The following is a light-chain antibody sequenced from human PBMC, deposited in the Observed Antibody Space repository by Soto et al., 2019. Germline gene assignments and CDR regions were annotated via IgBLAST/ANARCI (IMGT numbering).Light chain of an antibody. J-gene: IGKJ1*01. CDR1: QSVSTNY. V-gene: IGKV3-20*01. Sequence: EIVLTQSPGTLSLSPGERATLSCRASQSVSTNYLAWYQQKPGQAPRLLIYHASRRATGLPDRFSGSGSGTDFTLPISRLEPEDFAVYYCQQYGSSPQTFGQGTKVEI. CDR2: HAS. CDR3: QQYGSSPQT.